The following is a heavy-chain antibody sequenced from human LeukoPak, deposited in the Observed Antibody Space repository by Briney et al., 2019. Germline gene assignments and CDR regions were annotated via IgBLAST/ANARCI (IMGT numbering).Heavy chain of an antibody. CDR2: IRYDGSDK. CDR1: GFTFSSYG. Sequence: PGGSLRLSCAASGFTFSSYGMHWVRQAPGKGLEWVAFIRYDGSDKYYADSVKGRFAISRDNSKNTLYLQMNSLRVEDTAVYYCAKNYGFDYWGQGTLVTVSS. V-gene: IGHV3-30*02. D-gene: IGHD3-10*01. CDR3: AKNYGFDY. J-gene: IGHJ4*02.